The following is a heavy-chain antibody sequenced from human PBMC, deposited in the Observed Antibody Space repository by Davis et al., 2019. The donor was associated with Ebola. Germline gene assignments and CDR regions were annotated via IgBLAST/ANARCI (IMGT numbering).Heavy chain of an antibody. V-gene: IGHV3-73*01. CDR3: TRDLRYFDWSYYYGMDI. D-gene: IGHD3-9*01. Sequence: GGSLRLSCAASGFTFSGSAMHWVRQASGKGLEWVGRIRSKANSYATAYAASVKGRFTISRDDSKNTAYLQMNSLKTEDTAVYYCTRDLRYFDWSYYYGMDIWGKATTVTVSS. CDR1: GFTFSGSA. CDR2: IRSKANSYAT. J-gene: IGHJ6*04.